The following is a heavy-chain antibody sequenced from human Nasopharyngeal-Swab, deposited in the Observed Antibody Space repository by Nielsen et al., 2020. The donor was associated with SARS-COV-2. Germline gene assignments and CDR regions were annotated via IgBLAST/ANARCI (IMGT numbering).Heavy chain of an antibody. V-gene: IGHV4-34*01. CDR2: INHSGST. D-gene: IGHD1-26*01. J-gene: IGHJ3*02. CDR3: ASGAGAAVAGAFDI. CDR1: GGSFSGYY. Sequence: SETLSLTCAVYGGSFSGYYWSWIRQPPGKGLEWIGEINHSGSTNYNPSLKSRVTISVDTSKNQFSLKLNSVTAADTAVYYCASGAGAAVAGAFDIWGQGTVVTVSS.